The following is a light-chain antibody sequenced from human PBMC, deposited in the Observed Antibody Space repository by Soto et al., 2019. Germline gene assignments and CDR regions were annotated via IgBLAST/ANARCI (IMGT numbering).Light chain of an antibody. CDR3: QQYNSGAPYT. CDR1: QSVSGN. Sequence: EVVLTQSPATLSLSPGERATLSCRASQSVSGNLAWWQQKPGQAPRLLICDASARSTGIPARFSGSESETEVTLTISSLQSEDFAVYYCQQYNSGAPYTFGQGTKLEIK. J-gene: IGKJ2*01. CDR2: DAS. V-gene: IGKV3-15*01.